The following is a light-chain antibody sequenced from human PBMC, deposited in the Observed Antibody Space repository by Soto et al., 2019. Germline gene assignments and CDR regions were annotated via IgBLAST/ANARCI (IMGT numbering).Light chain of an antibody. J-gene: IGKJ1*01. Sequence: DIQMTQSPSSLSASVGDRVTITCRASQSISTYLNWYQQKPGKAPKLLIYVAYSLQSGVPSRFSGSGSGTDFNLTISSLQPEHFATSSCQQSYSTPPLTFGQGTRLEIK. CDR3: QQSYSTPPLT. CDR1: QSISTY. CDR2: VAY. V-gene: IGKV1-39*01.